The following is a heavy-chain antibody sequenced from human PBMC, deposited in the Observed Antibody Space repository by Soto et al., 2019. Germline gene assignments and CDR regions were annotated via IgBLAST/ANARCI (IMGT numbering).Heavy chain of an antibody. J-gene: IGHJ2*01. V-gene: IGHV3-21*01. CDR1: GFTFSSYS. CDR2: ISSSDSYI. D-gene: IGHD5-12*01. CDR3: ARGRDGYNAYWYFDL. Sequence: GGSLRFSCAASGFTFSSYSMNWVRQAPGKGLEWVSSISSSDSYIYYADSVKGRFTISRYNAKNSLYLQMNSLRADDTAVYYCARGRDGYNAYWYFDLWGRGTLVTVS.